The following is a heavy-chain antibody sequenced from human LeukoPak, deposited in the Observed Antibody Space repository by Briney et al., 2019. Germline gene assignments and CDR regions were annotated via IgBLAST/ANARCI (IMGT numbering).Heavy chain of an antibody. CDR1: GFSLSTSGVG. D-gene: IGHD3-10*01. J-gene: IGHJ4*02. CDR3: AHSRAYYYGSGSYFPKTLDY. V-gene: IGHV2-5*02. Sequence: ESGPTLVKPTQTLTLTCTFSGFSLSTSGVGVAWIRRPPGKALEWLALIYWDDDKRYSPSLKSRLTLTKDTSKNQVVLTMTDMDPVDTATYYCAHSRAYYYGSGSYFPKTLDYWGQGTLVTVSS. CDR2: IYWDDDK.